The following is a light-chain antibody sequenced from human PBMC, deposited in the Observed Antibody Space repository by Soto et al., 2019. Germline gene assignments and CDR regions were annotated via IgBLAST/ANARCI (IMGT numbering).Light chain of an antibody. J-gene: IGKJ1*01. CDR2: KAS. Sequence: DIQMTQSPSTLSASIGYRFTITCRASQSISDSLAWYQQKPGKAPKLLIYKASSLESGVPSRFSGSGSGTEFTLTISSLQPDDFATYYCQHYSRYPVTFGQGTKVDNK. V-gene: IGKV1-5*03. CDR1: QSISDS. CDR3: QHYSRYPVT.